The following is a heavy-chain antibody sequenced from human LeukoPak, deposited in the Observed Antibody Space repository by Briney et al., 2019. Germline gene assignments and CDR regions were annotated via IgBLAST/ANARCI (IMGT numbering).Heavy chain of an antibody. Sequence: ASVKVSCKASGYTFTGYNLHWVRQAPGQGLEWMGRINPNSGGTNYAQKFQGRVAMTRDTSVTTVYMELSRLTSDDTAMYYCTRLSAATQTNYWGQGTLVFVSS. D-gene: IGHD6-25*01. CDR1: GYTFTGYN. CDR3: TRLSAATQTNY. CDR2: INPNSGGT. V-gene: IGHV1-2*02. J-gene: IGHJ4*02.